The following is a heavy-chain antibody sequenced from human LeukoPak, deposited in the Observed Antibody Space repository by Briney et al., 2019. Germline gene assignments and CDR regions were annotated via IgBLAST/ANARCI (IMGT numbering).Heavy chain of an antibody. D-gene: IGHD2-15*01. Sequence: PSETLSLTCTVSGGSIGSYYWSWIRQPPGKGLEWIGYIYYSGSTNYNPSLKSRVTISVDTSKNQFSLKLSSVTAADTAVYYCARNSGGEMFWYFDLWGRGTLVTVSS. CDR1: GGSIGSYY. J-gene: IGHJ2*01. V-gene: IGHV4-59*08. CDR3: ARNSGGEMFWYFDL. CDR2: IYYSGST.